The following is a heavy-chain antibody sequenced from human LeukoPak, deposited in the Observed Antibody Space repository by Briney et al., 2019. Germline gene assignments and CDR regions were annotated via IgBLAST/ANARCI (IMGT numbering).Heavy chain of an antibody. CDR1: GFTFSGSA. Sequence: GGSLRLSCAASGFTFSGSAMHWVRQASGKGLEWVGRIRSKANSYATAYAASVNGRFTISRDDSKNTAYLQMNSLKTEDTAVYYCQVFGELFSNYMDVWGKGTTVTVSS. V-gene: IGHV3-73*01. CDR2: IRSKANSYAT. CDR3: QVFGELFSNYMDV. D-gene: IGHD3-10*02. J-gene: IGHJ6*03.